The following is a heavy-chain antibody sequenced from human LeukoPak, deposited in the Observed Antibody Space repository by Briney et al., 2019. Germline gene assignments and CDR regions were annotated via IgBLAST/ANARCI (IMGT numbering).Heavy chain of an antibody. D-gene: IGHD3-16*02. CDR3: AHRREDYDYVRGSYRYYDAFDI. J-gene: IGHJ3*02. Sequence: SGPTLVNPTQTLTLTCTFSGFSLRTSGVGVGWIRQPPGKALEWLAIIYWDDDKRHSPSLKSRLTITKDTSKNQVVLTMTNMDPVDTATYYCAHRREDYDYVRGSYRYYDAFDIWGQGTMVTVSS. CDR2: IYWDDDK. V-gene: IGHV2-5*02. CDR1: GFSLRTSGVG.